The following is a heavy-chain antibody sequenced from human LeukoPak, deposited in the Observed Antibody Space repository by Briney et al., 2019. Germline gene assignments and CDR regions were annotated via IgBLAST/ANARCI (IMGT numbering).Heavy chain of an antibody. D-gene: IGHD4-17*01. CDR1: GGTFSSYA. CDR2: IIPIFGTA. Sequence: SVKVSCKASGGTFSSYAISWVRQAPGQGLEWMGRIIPIFGTANYAQKFQGRVTITTDESTSTAYMELSSLRSEDTAVYYCSRDGIDGDGDYSDYFDYWGQGTLVTVSS. J-gene: IGHJ4*02. CDR3: SRDGIDGDGDYSDYFDY. V-gene: IGHV1-69*05.